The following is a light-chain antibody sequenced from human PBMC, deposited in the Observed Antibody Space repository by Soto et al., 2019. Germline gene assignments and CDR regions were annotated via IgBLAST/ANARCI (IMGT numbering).Light chain of an antibody. J-gene: IGKJ5*01. CDR3: QQLNSYPQIT. V-gene: IGKV3-20*01. CDR1: QSVSSSY. Sequence: EIVLTQSPGTLSLSPGERATLSCRASQSVSSSYLAWYQQKPGQAPRLLIYGASSRATGIPDRFSGSGSGTEFTLTISSLQPEDFATYYCQQLNSYPQITFGQGTRLEIK. CDR2: GAS.